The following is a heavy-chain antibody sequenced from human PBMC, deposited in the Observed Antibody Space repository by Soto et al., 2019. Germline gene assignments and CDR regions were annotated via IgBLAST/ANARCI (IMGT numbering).Heavy chain of an antibody. CDR1: SGSIDTTNW. CDR2: IFHSGNT. J-gene: IGHJ6*02. CDR3: ASRTWGMDV. Sequence: QVQLQESGPGLVKPSGTLSLTCAVSSGSIDTTNWWSWVRQPPGKGLEWIGEIFHSGNTYYNPSLASRVTISVDTSKNQFSLNLRSVTAADTAVYYCASRTWGMDVWGQGTTVTVSS. V-gene: IGHV4-4*02. D-gene: IGHD2-8*01.